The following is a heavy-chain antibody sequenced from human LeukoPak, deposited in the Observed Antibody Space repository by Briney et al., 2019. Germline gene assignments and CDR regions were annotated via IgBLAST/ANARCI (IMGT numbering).Heavy chain of an antibody. CDR1: SGSISSGGYY. D-gene: IGHD4-17*01. J-gene: IGHJ4*02. CDR3: ARESPLRSVHI. Sequence: SQTLSLTCTVSSGSISSGGYYWSWIRQHPGKGLEWIGYIYYSGSTYYNPSLKSRVTISVDTSKNQFSLKLSSVTAADTAVYYCARESPLRSVHIWGQGTLVTVSS. V-gene: IGHV4-31*03. CDR2: IYYSGST.